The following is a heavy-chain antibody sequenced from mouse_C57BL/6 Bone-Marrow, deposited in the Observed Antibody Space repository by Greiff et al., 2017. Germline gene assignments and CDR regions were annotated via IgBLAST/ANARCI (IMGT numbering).Heavy chain of an antibody. J-gene: IGHJ3*01. Sequence: VHLVESGPELVKPGASVKISCKASGYAFSSSWMNWVKQRPGRGLEWIGRIYPGDGDTNYNGKFKGKATLTADKSSSTAYMQLSSLTSEDSAVYFCARREEGFAYWGQGTLVTVSA. CDR3: ARREEGFAY. CDR1: GYAFSSSW. V-gene: IGHV1-82*01. CDR2: IYPGDGDT.